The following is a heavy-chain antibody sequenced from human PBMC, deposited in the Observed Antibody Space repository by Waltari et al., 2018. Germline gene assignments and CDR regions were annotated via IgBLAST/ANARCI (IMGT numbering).Heavy chain of an antibody. CDR2: IYHSGST. V-gene: IGHV4-4*02. Sequence: QVQLQESGPGLVKPSGTLSLTCAVSGGSISSSNWWSWVRQPPGKGLEWIGEIYHSGSTNYSPSLKIRVTISVDKSKNQFSLKLSSVTAADTAVYYCARGRGITMVRGGRVNHHNWFDPWGQGTLVTVSS. CDR3: ARGRGITMVRGGRVNHHNWFDP. D-gene: IGHD3-10*01. CDR1: GGSISSSNW. J-gene: IGHJ5*02.